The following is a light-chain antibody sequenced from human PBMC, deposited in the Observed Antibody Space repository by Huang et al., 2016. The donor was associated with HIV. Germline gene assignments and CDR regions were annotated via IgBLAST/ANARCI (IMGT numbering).Light chain of an antibody. CDR1: QNITKS. CDR3: QQSFSVPRT. J-gene: IGKJ1*01. V-gene: IGKV1-39*01. CDR2: TAS. Sequence: DIQMTQSPPSLSASVGDRVTFTCRANQNITKSLNWYQQKPGKAPKLLIYTASTLESGVPSRFSGSGSGSRFNLNIGNLQPEDFATYYCQQSFSVPRTFGQGTTLEIK.